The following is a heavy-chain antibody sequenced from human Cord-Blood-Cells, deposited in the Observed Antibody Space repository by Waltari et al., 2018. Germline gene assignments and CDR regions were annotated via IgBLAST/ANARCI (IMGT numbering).Heavy chain of an antibody. J-gene: IGHJ4*02. CDR1: GFTVSSNY. Sequence: EVQLVETGGGFIQPGGSLRLSCAASGFTVSSNYMSWVRQAPGKGLEWVSVIYSGGSTYYADSVKGRFTISRDNSKNTLYLQMNSLRAEDTAVYYCARDAQLTGDHYWGQGTLVTVSS. V-gene: IGHV3-53*02. CDR3: ARDAQLTGDHY. CDR2: IYSGGST. D-gene: IGHD7-27*01.